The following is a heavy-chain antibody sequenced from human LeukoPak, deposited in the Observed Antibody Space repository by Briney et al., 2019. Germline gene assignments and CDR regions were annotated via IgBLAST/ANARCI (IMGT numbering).Heavy chain of an antibody. Sequence: PSETLSLTCTVSGYSISSGLYWGWIRQPPGKGLEWVGTIHHTGSTSSNPSLQSRVTISVDTSKNQFSLKVTSVTAADTAVYYCARRYCSSTTCYYLDYWGQGTLVTVSS. V-gene: IGHV4-38-2*02. CDR1: GYSISSGLY. CDR3: ARRYCSSTTCYYLDY. D-gene: IGHD2-2*01. J-gene: IGHJ4*02. CDR2: IHHTGST.